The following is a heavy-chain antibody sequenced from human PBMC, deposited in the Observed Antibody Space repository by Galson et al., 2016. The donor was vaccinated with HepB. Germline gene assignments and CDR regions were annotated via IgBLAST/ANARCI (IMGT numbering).Heavy chain of an antibody. J-gene: IGHJ3*01. V-gene: IGHV4-39*01. CDR2: IHHSGSY. CDR3: ARQGEMDWVDP. CDR1: GVPITSGSHY. Sequence: SETLSLTCTVSGVPITSGSHYWGWVRQPPGKGLEWIGAIHHSGSYYYTPSLKSRLSISVDMSKNQISLKLISVTAADTSIYHWARQGEMDWVDPWGQGTKVTVSS. D-gene: IGHD3/OR15-3a*01.